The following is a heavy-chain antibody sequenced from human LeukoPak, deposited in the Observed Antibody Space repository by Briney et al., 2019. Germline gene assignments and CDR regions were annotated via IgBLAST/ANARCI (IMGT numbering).Heavy chain of an antibody. CDR3: ASGLYYYDSSGYYYDLP. CDR2: IYPGDSDT. D-gene: IGHD3-22*01. Sequence: GESLKISFKGSGYGFTSYWIGWVRPMPGKGLEWMGIIYPGDSDTRYSPSFQGQVTISADKSISTAYLQWSSLKASDTAMYYCASGLYYYDSSGYYYDLPGGQGTLVTVSA. V-gene: IGHV5-51*01. CDR1: GYGFTSYW. J-gene: IGHJ5*02.